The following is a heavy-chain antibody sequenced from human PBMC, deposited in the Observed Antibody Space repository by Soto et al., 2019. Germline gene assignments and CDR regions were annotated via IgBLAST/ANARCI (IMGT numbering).Heavy chain of an antibody. D-gene: IGHD6-13*01. CDR3: AREVTRYSSSWSATDAFDI. J-gene: IGHJ3*02. CDR2: IWYDGSNK. V-gene: IGHV3-33*01. CDR1: GFTFSSYG. Sequence: GGSLRLSCAASGFTFSSYGMHWVRQAPGKGLEWVAVIWYDGSNKYYADSVKGRFTISRDNSKNTLYLQMNSLRAEDTAVYYCAREVTRYSSSWSATDAFDIWGQGTMVTVSS.